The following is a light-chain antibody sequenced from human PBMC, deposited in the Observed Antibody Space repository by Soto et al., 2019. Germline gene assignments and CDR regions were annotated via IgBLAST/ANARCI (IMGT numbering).Light chain of an antibody. Sequence: EIVLTQSPGTLSLSPGERATLSCRASQSVNSIYLTWYQQKPGQAPRLLIYGASSRATDIPDRFSGSGSGADFILTISRLEPEDFAVYYCQHYGSSLYTFGQGTKLEIK. J-gene: IGKJ2*01. CDR1: QSVNSIY. CDR3: QHYGSSLYT. V-gene: IGKV3-20*01. CDR2: GAS.